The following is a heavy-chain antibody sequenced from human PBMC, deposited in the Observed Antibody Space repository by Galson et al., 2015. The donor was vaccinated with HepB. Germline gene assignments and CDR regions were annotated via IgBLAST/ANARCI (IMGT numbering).Heavy chain of an antibody. V-gene: IGHV3-9*01. Sequence: SLRLSCAASGFTFEDYAMHWVRQVPGKGLEWVSGISWNSDFTGYADSVRGRFTISRDNARYSLYLQMNSLRTGDTALYYCAQDLTYYYGSGSYFVAMDVWGQGTTVTVSS. CDR3: AQDLTYYYGSGSYFVAMDV. CDR2: ISWNSDFT. D-gene: IGHD3-10*01. CDR1: GFTFEDYA. J-gene: IGHJ6*02.